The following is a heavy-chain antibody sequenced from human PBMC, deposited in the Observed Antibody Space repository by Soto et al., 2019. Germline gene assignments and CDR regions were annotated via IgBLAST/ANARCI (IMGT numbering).Heavy chain of an antibody. Sequence: PSETLSLTCAVYGGSFSGYYWSWIRQPPGKGLEWIGEINHSGSTNYNPSLKSRVTIPVDTSKNQFSLKLSSVTAADTAVYYCAGTVLRFLEWLPTDVWGQGTTVTVSS. CDR2: INHSGST. D-gene: IGHD3-3*01. CDR3: AGTVLRFLEWLPTDV. V-gene: IGHV4-34*01. J-gene: IGHJ6*02. CDR1: GGSFSGYY.